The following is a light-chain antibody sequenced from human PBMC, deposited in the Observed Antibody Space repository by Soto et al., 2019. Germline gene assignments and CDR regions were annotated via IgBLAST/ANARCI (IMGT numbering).Light chain of an antibody. V-gene: IGKV1-12*01. CDR3: QQTTTFPLT. CDR2: TAS. CDR1: QGISRW. J-gene: IGKJ4*01. Sequence: DIQMTQSPSSVSASVGDRVTITCRASQGISRWLAWYQQKPGKAPKLLIYTASSLQSGVPSRFSGSGSGTDFTLTISRLQPEDFATYYCQQTTTFPLTFGGGTKVEIK.